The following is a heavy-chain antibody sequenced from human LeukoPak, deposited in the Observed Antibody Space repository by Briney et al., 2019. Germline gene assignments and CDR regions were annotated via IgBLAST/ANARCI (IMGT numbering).Heavy chain of an antibody. CDR2: ISGSGGST. CDR3: AKDWDYSNVFDY. Sequence: GGSLRLSCAASGFTFSSYAMSWVRQAPGKGREWVSAISGSGGSTYYADSVKGRFTISRDNSKNTLYLQMNSLRAEDTAVYYCAKDWDYSNVFDYWGQGTLVTVSS. V-gene: IGHV3-23*01. CDR1: GFTFSSYA. J-gene: IGHJ4*02. D-gene: IGHD4-11*01.